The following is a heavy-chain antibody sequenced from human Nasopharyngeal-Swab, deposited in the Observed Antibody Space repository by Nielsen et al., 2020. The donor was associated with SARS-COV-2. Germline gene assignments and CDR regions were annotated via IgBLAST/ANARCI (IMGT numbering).Heavy chain of an antibody. CDR2: INAGNGNT. Sequence: ASVKVSCKASGGTFSSYAMHWVRQAPGQRLEWMGWINAGNGNTKYSQKFQGRVTITRDTSASTAYMELSSLRSEDTAVYYCASFDSAGTAMAPPYYYYYGMDVWGQGTTVTVSS. D-gene: IGHD5-18*01. J-gene: IGHJ6*02. CDR3: ASFDSAGTAMAPPYYYYYGMDV. CDR1: GGTFSSYA. V-gene: IGHV1-3*01.